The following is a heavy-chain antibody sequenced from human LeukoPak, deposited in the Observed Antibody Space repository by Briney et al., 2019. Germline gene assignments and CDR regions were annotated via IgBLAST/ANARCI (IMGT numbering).Heavy chain of an antibody. Sequence: PGGSLRLSCAASGFTFSSYWMNWARQAPGKGLEWVASINHNGNVNYYVDSVKGRFTISRDNSKNTLYLQMNSLRTEDTAVYYCAREPYDSYDAFDIWGQGTKVTVSS. CDR1: GFTFSSYW. CDR2: INHNGNVN. V-gene: IGHV3-7*01. J-gene: IGHJ3*02. CDR3: AREPYDSYDAFDI. D-gene: IGHD3-3*01.